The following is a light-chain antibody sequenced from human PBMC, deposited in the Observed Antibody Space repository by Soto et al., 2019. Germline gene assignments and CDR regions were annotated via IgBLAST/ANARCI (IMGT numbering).Light chain of an antibody. CDR2: EVS. V-gene: IGLV2-14*01. CDR3: SSYTSSSTPYV. CDR1: SSDVGGYNY. J-gene: IGLJ1*01. Sequence: QSALTQPASVSGSPGQSITISCTGTSSDVGGYNYVSWYQQHPGKAPKLMIYEVSNRPSGVSNRFSVSKSGNTASLTISGLQAEDEADYYCSSYTSSSTPYVFGTGTKVTVL.